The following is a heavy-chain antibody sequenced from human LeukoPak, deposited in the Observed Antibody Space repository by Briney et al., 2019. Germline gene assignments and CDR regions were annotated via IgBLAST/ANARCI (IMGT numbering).Heavy chain of an antibody. CDR3: ASANSGYDPYYYYYMDV. CDR1: GGSISSYY. Sequence: SETLSLTCTVSGGSISSYYWSWIRQPPGKGLEWIGYIYYSGSTNYNPSLKSRVTISVDTSKNQFSLKLSSVTAADTAVYYCASANSGYDPYYYYYMDVWGKGTTVTVSS. V-gene: IGHV4-59*01. D-gene: IGHD5-12*01. CDR2: IYYSGST. J-gene: IGHJ6*03.